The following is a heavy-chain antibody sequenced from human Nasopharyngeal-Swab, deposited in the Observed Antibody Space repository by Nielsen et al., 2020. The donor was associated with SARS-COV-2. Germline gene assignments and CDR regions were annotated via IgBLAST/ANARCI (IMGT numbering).Heavy chain of an antibody. Sequence: ASVKVSCKASGYTFTSYYMHWVRQAPGQRLEWMGWINAGNGNTKYSQKFQGRVTITRDTSASTAYMELSSLRSEDTAVYYCARGVFWSRLRLGGLDYWGQGTLVTVSS. D-gene: IGHD5-12*01. CDR2: INAGNGNT. CDR3: ARGVFWSRLRLGGLDY. CDR1: GYTFTSYY. V-gene: IGHV1-3*01. J-gene: IGHJ4*02.